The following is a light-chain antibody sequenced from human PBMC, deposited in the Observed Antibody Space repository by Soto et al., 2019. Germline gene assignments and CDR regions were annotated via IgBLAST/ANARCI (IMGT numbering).Light chain of an antibody. CDR2: EIN. J-gene: IGLJ1*01. CDR1: SSDVGAFNY. Sequence: QSALTQPPSASGSPGQSITISCTGTSSDVGAFNYVSWYQQHPGKAPKLMIFEINKRPSGVPDRFSGSKSGNSASLTVSGLQTEDEADYYCSSYAGSNIYVFGSGTNVTVL. V-gene: IGLV2-8*01. CDR3: SSYAGSNIYV.